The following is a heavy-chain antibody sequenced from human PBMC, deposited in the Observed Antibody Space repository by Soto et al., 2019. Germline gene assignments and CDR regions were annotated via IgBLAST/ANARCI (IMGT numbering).Heavy chain of an antibody. D-gene: IGHD2-15*01. CDR2: IVVGAGNT. CDR1: GFTFSNSA. V-gene: IGHV1-58*01. Sequence: QMQVVQSGPEVKTPGTSVKVPCKASGFTFSNSAVQWVRQARGQRLEWMGWIVVGAGNTNYAQELQGRLTITRDVSTNTAYMELRSLRSEDTAVYYCAAELYSGGRCCSFDIWGQGTMVTVSS. CDR3: AAELYSGGRCCSFDI. J-gene: IGHJ3*02.